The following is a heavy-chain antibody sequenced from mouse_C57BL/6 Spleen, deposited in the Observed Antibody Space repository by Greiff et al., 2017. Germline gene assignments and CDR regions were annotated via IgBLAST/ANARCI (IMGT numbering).Heavy chain of an antibody. Sequence: EVNVVESGGGLVKPGGSLKLSCAASGFTFSSYTMSWVRQTPEKRLEWVATISGGGGNTYYPDSVKGRFTISRDNAKNTLYLQMSSLRSEDTALYYCARRGDGYYWYFDVWGTGTTVTVSS. D-gene: IGHD2-3*01. J-gene: IGHJ1*03. V-gene: IGHV5-9*01. CDR3: ARRGDGYYWYFDV. CDR1: GFTFSSYT. CDR2: ISGGGGNT.